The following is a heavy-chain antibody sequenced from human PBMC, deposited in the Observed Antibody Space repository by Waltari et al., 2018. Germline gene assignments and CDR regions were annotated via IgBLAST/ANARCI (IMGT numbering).Heavy chain of an antibody. CDR3: AFDGSGSEDYFDF. J-gene: IGHJ4*02. CDR1: GGTFNHSG. V-gene: IGHV1-69*01. D-gene: IGHD3-10*01. Sequence: VQLVQSGAEVKKPGSSVQVSCKVSGGTFNHSGISWVRQAPGQGLEWMGGVSPVLGAANYAQKFQGRVIISADESSGTVYMELSSLRSGDTAIYYCAFDGSGSEDYFDFWGQGTLVTVSS. CDR2: VSPVLGAA.